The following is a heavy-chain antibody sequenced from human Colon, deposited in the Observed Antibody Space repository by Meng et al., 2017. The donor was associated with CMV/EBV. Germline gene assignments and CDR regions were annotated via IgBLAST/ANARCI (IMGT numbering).Heavy chain of an antibody. CDR2: INHSGST. J-gene: IGHJ4*02. CDR3: ARGLGHASNNSLDY. CDR1: GFTFSSYA. Sequence: GSLRLSCAASGFTFSSYAMSWVRQAPGKGLEWIGEINHSGSTNYNPSLKSRVTISVDTSKNQFSLKLSSVTAADTAVYYCARGLGHASNNSLDYWGQGTLVTVSS. V-gene: IGHV4-34*01. D-gene: IGHD1-1*01.